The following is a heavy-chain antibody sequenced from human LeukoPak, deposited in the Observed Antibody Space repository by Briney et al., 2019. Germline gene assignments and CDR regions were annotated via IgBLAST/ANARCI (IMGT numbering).Heavy chain of an antibody. J-gene: IGHJ4*02. Sequence: PGGSLRLSCAASGLTVSSNYMSWVRQAPGKGLEWVSVIYSGGSTYYADSVKGRFTISRDNSKNTLYLQMNSLRAEDTAVYYCARAGYYDSSGYYLDYWGQGTLVTVSS. CDR1: GLTVSSNY. CDR2: IYSGGST. CDR3: ARAGYYDSSGYYLDY. V-gene: IGHV3-66*02. D-gene: IGHD3-22*01.